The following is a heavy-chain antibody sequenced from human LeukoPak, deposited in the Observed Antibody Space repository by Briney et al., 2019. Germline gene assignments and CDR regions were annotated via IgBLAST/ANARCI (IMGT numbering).Heavy chain of an antibody. CDR3: ARGRYYDSSGYYYTRPFDY. J-gene: IGHJ4*02. Sequence: SQTLSLTCAISGDSFSSNSAAWNWIRQSPSRGLEWLVRTYYRSKWHNDYAVSVKSRITINPDTSKNQFPLQLNSVTPEDTAVYYCARGRYYDSSGYYYTRPFDYWGQGTLVTVSS. V-gene: IGHV6-1*01. D-gene: IGHD3-22*01. CDR2: TYYRSKWHN. CDR1: GDSFSSNSAA.